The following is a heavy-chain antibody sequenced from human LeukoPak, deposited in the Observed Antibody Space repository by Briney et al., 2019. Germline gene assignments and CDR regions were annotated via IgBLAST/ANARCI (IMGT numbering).Heavy chain of an antibody. CDR1: GYSFTSYW. V-gene: IGHV5-51*01. CDR3: ARSGPYYDFWSGYLPGGMDV. J-gene: IGHJ6*02. D-gene: IGHD3-3*01. Sequence: GESLKISCKGSGYSFTSYWIGWVCQMPGKGLEWMGIIYPGDSDTRYSPSFQGQVTISADKSISTAYLQWSSLKASDTAMYYCARSGPYYDFWSGYLPGGMDVWGQGTTVTVSS. CDR2: IYPGDSDT.